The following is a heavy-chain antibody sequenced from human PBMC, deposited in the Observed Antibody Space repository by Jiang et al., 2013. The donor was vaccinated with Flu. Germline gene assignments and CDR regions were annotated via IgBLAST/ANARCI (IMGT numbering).Heavy chain of an antibody. Sequence: GSGLVKPSGTLSLTCAVSGGSISSSNWWSWVRQPPGKGLEWIGEIYHSGSTNYNPSLKSRVTISVDKSKNQFSLKLSSVTAADTAVYYCARDIGSCSAAWDYYGMDVWGQGTTVTVSS. D-gene: IGHD2-2*01. V-gene: IGHV4-4*02. CDR2: IYHSGST. CDR1: GGSISSSNW. CDR3: ARDIGSCSAAWDYYGMDV. J-gene: IGHJ6*02.